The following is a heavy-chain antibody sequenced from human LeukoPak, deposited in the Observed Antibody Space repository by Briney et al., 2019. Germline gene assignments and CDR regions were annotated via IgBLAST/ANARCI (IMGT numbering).Heavy chain of an antibody. CDR2: FQYSGNS. J-gene: IGHJ4*02. D-gene: IGHD3-22*01. V-gene: IGHV4-59*01. CDR1: GSSITAFY. CDR3: ARINYFDSGGFFYDDY. Sequence: SETLSLTCNVSGSSITAFYWSWIRQSPGKGLEWIGSFQYSGNSNYNPSLKSRVAMSVDTSKNQFSLKLRSVTAADTAVYYCARINYFDSGGFFYDDYWGQGTLVTVSS.